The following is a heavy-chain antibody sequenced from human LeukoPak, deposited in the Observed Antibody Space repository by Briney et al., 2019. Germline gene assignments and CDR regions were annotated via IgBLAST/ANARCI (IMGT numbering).Heavy chain of an antibody. CDR3: AKDITGGDYGPYFDY. V-gene: IGHV3-30*18. D-gene: IGHD4-17*01. Sequence: GGSLRLSCAASGFTFSSYGMHWARQAPGKGLEWVAVISYDGSNKYYADSVKGRFTISRDNSKNTLYLQMNSLRAEDTAVYYCAKDITGGDYGPYFDYWGQGTLVTVSS. CDR1: GFTFSSYG. J-gene: IGHJ4*02. CDR2: ISYDGSNK.